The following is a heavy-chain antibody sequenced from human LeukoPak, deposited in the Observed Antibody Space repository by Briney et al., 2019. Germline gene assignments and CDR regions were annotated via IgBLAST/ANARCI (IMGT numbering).Heavy chain of an antibody. D-gene: IGHD5-18*01. CDR1: GGSVSSSSYY. CDR2: IYYSGST. CDR3: ASTGYSYAVNEIHAFDI. Sequence: SETLSLTCTVSGGSVSSSSYYWGWIRQPPGKGLEWIGSIYYSGSTYYNPSLKSRVTISVDTSKNQFSLKLSSVTAADTAVYYCASTGYSYAVNEIHAFDIWGQGTMVTVSS. V-gene: IGHV4-39*01. J-gene: IGHJ3*02.